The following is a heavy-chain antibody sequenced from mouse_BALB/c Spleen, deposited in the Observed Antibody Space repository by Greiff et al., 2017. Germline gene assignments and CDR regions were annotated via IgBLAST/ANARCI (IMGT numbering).Heavy chain of an antibody. CDR1: GFTFTDYY. CDR2: IRNKANGYTT. D-gene: IGHD1-1*01. CDR3: AKDDTTVVAPSRYFDV. Sequence: EVKLMESGGGLVQPGGSLRLSCATSGFTFTDYYMSWVRQPPGKALEWLGFIRNKANGYTTEYSASVKGRFTISRDNSQSILYLQMNTLRAEDSATYLLAKDDTTVVAPSRYFDVWGAGTTVTVSS. V-gene: IGHV7-3*02. J-gene: IGHJ1*01.